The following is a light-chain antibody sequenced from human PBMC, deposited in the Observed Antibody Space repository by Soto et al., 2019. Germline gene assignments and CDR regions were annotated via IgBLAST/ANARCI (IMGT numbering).Light chain of an antibody. CDR2: DAS. V-gene: IGKV3-11*01. Sequence: EIVLTQSPATLSLSPGERATLSCRASQSVSSYLSWYQHKPGQAPRLLIYDASNRATGIPARFSGSGSGTDFTLNISSLEPEDFAVYYCQQRSNWPPYTFGQGTKLEIK. CDR3: QQRSNWPPYT. CDR1: QSVSSY. J-gene: IGKJ2*01.